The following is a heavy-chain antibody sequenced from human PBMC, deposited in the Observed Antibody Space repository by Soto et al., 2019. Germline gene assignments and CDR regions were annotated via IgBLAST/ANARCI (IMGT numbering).Heavy chain of an antibody. Sequence: ASEKGSSKVSGYTLTKLSMHWVRQAPGKGLECMGGFDPEDGETIYAQKFQGRVTMNEDTSTDTAYMELSSLRSEDTGVYYCATLLGGAFDSWGQGTMVTVSS. CDR1: GYTLTKLS. CDR3: ATLLGGAFDS. V-gene: IGHV1-24*01. D-gene: IGHD7-27*01. CDR2: FDPEDGET. J-gene: IGHJ3*02.